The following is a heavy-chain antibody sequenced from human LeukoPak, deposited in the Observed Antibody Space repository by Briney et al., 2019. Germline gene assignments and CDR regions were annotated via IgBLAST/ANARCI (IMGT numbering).Heavy chain of an antibody. D-gene: IGHD6-19*01. Sequence: ASVKVSCKVFGYTLSELSMHWVRQAPGNGLEWRGGFDPEDGETIYAKKFQGRVTVTEDTSTDTASMELSSLSSEDTAVYYCATAIPPGSGWSIDYWGQGTLVTVSS. CDR2: FDPEDGET. CDR3: ATAIPPGSGWSIDY. J-gene: IGHJ4*02. V-gene: IGHV1-24*01. CDR1: GYTLSELS.